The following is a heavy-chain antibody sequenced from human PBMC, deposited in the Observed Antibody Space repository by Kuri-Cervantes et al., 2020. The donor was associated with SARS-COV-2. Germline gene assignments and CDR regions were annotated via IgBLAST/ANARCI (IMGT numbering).Heavy chain of an antibody. CDR1: GGSFSDSY. Sequence: SQTLSLTCAVYGGSFSDSYWNWIRQPPEKGLEWIGQINQTGSTTYNPSLESRVTISVGTSKSQKLSSVTAADTAVYYCARGGRGYCSGGSCYYFDYWGQGTLVTVSS. CDR3: ARGGRGYCSGGSCYYFDY. V-gene: IGHV4-34*01. D-gene: IGHD2-15*01. J-gene: IGHJ4*02. CDR2: INQTGST.